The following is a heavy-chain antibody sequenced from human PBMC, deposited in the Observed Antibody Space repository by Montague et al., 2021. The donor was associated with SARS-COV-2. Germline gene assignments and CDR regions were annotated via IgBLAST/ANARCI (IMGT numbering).Heavy chain of an antibody. Sequence: PALVKPTQTLTLTCTFSGFSLSTSGMCVSWIRQPPGKALEWLALIDWDDDKYYSTSLETRLTISKDTSKNQVVLTMTNMDPVDTATYYCARFHGPGLWFGCYYGMDVWGQGTTVTVSS. J-gene: IGHJ6*02. CDR3: ARFHGPGLWFGCYYGMDV. D-gene: IGHD3-10*01. V-gene: IGHV2-70*01. CDR2: IDWDDDK. CDR1: GFSLSTSGMC.